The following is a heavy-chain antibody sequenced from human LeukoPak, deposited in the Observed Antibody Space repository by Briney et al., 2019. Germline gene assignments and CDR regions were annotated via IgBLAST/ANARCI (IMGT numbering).Heavy chain of an antibody. D-gene: IGHD2/OR15-2a*01. CDR2: IIPIFGTA. V-gene: IGHV1-69*13. CDR1: GGTFSSYA. Sequence: SVKVSCKASGGTFSSYAISWVRQAPGQGLEWMGGIIPIFGTANYAQKFQDRVTITADESTSTAYMELSSLRSEDTAVYYSARARTYLQMIRGYYYYYMDVWGKGTTVTVSS. J-gene: IGHJ6*03. CDR3: ARARTYLQMIRGYYYYYMDV.